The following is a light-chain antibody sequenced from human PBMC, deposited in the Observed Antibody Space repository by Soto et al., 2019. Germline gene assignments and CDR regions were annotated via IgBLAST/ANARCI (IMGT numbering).Light chain of an antibody. CDR1: SSDVGGYNY. CDR3: CSYAGSYTHYV. V-gene: IGLV2-11*01. Sequence: QSVLTQPRSVSGSPGQSITISCTGTSSDVGGYNYVSWYRQRPGKAPKLMIYDVSKRPSGVPDRFSGSKSGNTASLTISGLQAEDEADYYCCSYAGSYTHYVFGTGTKLTVL. J-gene: IGLJ1*01. CDR2: DVS.